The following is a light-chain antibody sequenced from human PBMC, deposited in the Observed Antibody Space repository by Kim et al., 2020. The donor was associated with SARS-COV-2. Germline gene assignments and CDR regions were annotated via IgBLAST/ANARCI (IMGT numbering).Light chain of an antibody. CDR3: QQYNDWPVT. V-gene: IGKV3-15*01. Sequence: EIMMTQSPVTLSVSPGERATLSCRASQRISDNLAWYHQKPGQAPRLLIYSASNRATGIPDRFSGSGSGTEFTLTISSLQSEDFAVYYCQQYNDWPVTFGGGTKVDIK. CDR2: SAS. CDR1: QRISDN. J-gene: IGKJ4*01.